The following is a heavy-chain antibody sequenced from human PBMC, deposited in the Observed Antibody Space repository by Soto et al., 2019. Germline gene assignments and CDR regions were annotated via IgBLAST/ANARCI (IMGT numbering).Heavy chain of an antibody. V-gene: IGHV2-5*02. CDR1: GFSLSTSGVG. CDR3: AHGRELEYTAGYGAFDI. Sequence: QITLKESGPTLVNPTQTLPLTCTFSGFSLSTSGVGVGWIRQPPGKALEWLALIYWADDKRYRPSLKSRLTITKDTSKNQEVLKMDNIDPMDTATYYYAHGRELEYTAGYGAFDIWGQGTMVTVSS. CDR2: IYWADDK. D-gene: IGHD3-10*01. J-gene: IGHJ3*02.